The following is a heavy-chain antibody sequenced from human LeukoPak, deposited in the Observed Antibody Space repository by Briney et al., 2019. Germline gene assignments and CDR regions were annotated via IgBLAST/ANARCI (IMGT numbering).Heavy chain of an antibody. Sequence: GRSLRLSCAASGFTFSSYGMHWVRLAPGKGLEWVAVISYDGSNKYYADSVKGRFTISRDNSKNTLYLQMNSLRAEDTAVYYCAKDLVSFSVAGINSGIDYWGQGTLVTVSS. CDR1: GFTFSSYG. J-gene: IGHJ4*02. CDR2: ISYDGSNK. V-gene: IGHV3-30*18. CDR3: AKDLVSFSVAGINSGIDY. D-gene: IGHD6-19*01.